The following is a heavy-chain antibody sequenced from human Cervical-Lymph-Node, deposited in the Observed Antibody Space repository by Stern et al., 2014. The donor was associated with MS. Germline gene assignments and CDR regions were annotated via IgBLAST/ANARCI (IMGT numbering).Heavy chain of an antibody. D-gene: IGHD6-19*01. Sequence: QVQLVQSGAELKKPGASVKVSCKASGYTFTSYAMNWVRQAPGQGLEWMGWINTNTGTPAYAPGFTGRFVFSLDPSVSTAYLQISSLKAEDTAVYYCARGGRGWSNFDYWGQGTLVTVSS. CDR2: INTNTGTP. CDR1: GYTFTSYA. J-gene: IGHJ4*02. V-gene: IGHV7-4-1*02. CDR3: ARGGRGWSNFDY.